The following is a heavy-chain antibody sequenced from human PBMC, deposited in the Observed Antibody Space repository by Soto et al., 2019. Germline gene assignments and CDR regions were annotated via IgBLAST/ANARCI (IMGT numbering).Heavy chain of an antibody. D-gene: IGHD2-15*01. V-gene: IGHV1-58*02. CDR1: GFTFSHSA. CDR2: IVVGSGNT. CDR3: ARDLGGWPDY. Sequence: SLKVSCKASGFTFSHSAMQGVRQARGQSLEWIGWIVVGSGNTNYAQKFQGRVTITRDTSASTAYMELSSLRSEDTAVYYCARDLGGWPDYWGQGTLVTVSS. J-gene: IGHJ4*02.